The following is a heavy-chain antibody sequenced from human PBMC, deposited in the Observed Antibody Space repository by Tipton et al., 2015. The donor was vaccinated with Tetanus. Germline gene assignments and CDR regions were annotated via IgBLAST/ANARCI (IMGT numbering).Heavy chain of an antibody. CDR2: IFDTGST. D-gene: IGHD6-13*01. CDR1: GGSISSFY. J-gene: IGHJ4*02. CDR3: ARGWGSSWYYFDN. Sequence: TLSLTCTVSGGSISSFYWTWIRQPPGKGLEWIGYIFDTGSTYYNPSLKSRVTMSVDASKNQFSLHLTSVTAADTAVYYCARGWGSSWYYFDNWGQGTLVTVSS. V-gene: IGHV4-59*01.